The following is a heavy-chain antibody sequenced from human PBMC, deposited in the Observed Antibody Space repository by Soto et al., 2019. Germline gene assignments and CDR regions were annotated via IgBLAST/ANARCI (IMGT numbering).Heavy chain of an antibody. V-gene: IGHV3-30*03. D-gene: IGHD1-1*01. CDR2: ISYDGSNK. J-gene: IGHJ4*02. Sequence: QVQLVESGGGVVQPGRSLRLSCAASGFTFRRHGMHWVRQAPGKGLDWVAVISYDGSNKYYTDSVKGRFTISRDDSKNTLYLDMNNLGAEDTAVYYCARDREMASTLHYFGYWGQRTLVTVSS. CDR1: GFTFRRHG. CDR3: ARDREMASTLHYFGY.